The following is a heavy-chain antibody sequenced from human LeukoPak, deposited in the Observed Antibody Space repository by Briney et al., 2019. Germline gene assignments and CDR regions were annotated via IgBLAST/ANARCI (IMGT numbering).Heavy chain of an antibody. Sequence: GGSLRLSCAASGFTFSSYAMSWVRQGPGKGLEWVSAISGGGGSTYYADSVKGRFTISRDNSKNTLYLQMNSLRAEDTAVYYCAKAQIHYDSSGYYFHYWGQGTLVTVSS. CDR3: AKAQIHYDSSGYYFHY. CDR1: GFTFSSYA. J-gene: IGHJ4*02. D-gene: IGHD3-22*01. V-gene: IGHV3-23*01. CDR2: ISGGGGST.